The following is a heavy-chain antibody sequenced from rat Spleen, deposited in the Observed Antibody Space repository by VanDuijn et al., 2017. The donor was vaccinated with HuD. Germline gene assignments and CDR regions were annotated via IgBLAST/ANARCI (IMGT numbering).Heavy chain of an antibody. CDR3: VRANRESYAHFDF. V-gene: IGHV2-1*01. D-gene: IGHD1-12*01. J-gene: IGHJ1*01. CDR1: GFSLTSNS. CDR2: IWTGGST. Sequence: QVQLKESGPGLVQPSQTLSLTCTVSGFSLTSNSVSWVRQPPGKGLEWMGVIWTGGSTAYNSLLSSRLSISRDISKSQVFLKMNSLQTEVTATYYCVRANRESYAHFDFWGPGTMVTVSS.